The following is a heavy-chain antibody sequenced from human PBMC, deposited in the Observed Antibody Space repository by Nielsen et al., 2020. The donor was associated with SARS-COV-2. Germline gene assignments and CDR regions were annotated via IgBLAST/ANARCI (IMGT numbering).Heavy chain of an antibody. CDR3: AREMGSVAYDY. J-gene: IGHJ4*02. CDR1: GYSFISYW. V-gene: IGHV5-51*01. CDR2: IYPGDSDT. Sequence: GGSLRLSCKGSGYSFISYWIAWVRQMPGEGLELMGIIYPGDSDTRYSPSFQGQVTISADKSISTAYLQWSSLKASDTAMYYCAREMGSVAYDYWGQGTLVTVSS. D-gene: IGHD6-19*01.